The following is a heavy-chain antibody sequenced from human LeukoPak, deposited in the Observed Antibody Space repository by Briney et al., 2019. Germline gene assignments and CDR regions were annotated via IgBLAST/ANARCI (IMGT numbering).Heavy chain of an antibody. CDR2: VYYSGST. V-gene: IGHV4-39*07. CDR1: GGSVSTIDYY. CDR3: ARPIRPGYIYGYYY. J-gene: IGHJ4*02. D-gene: IGHD5-18*01. Sequence: PSETLSLTCTVSGGSVSTIDYYWGWIRQPPGKGLEWIGSVYYSGSTYYNAPLKSRVTISVDTSRNQFSLKLSSVTAADTAVYYCARPIRPGYIYGYYYWGQGTLVTVSS.